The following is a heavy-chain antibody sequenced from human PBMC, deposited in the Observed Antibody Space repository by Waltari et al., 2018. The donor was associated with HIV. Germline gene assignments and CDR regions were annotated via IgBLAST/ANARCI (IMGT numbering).Heavy chain of an antibody. CDR1: G. CDR2: SGSDGYNK. J-gene: IGHJ3*02. V-gene: IGHV3-33*01. Sequence: GMNCVRDAPGKVLEWVAVSGSDGYNKFYADSVRARFTSSRDKSKCTLSLQITSPSAEDTALYYCVGEGWPFNCFDIWGQGTMVTVSS. CDR3: VGEGWPFNCFDI. D-gene: IGHD2-15*01.